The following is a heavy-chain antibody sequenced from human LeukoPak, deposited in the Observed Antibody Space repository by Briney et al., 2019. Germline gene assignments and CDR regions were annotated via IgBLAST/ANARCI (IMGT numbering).Heavy chain of an antibody. V-gene: IGHV3-21*01. CDR3: ARDSHDYGDSDYFDY. D-gene: IGHD4-17*01. CDR2: ISSSSTYI. Sequence: SGGSLRLSCAASGFTFDDYAMHWVRQAPGKGLEWVSSISSSSTYIYYADSLKGRFTISRDNAKNSLYLQMNSLRAEDTAVYYCARDSHDYGDSDYFDYWGQGTLVTVSS. CDR1: GFTFDDYA. J-gene: IGHJ4*02.